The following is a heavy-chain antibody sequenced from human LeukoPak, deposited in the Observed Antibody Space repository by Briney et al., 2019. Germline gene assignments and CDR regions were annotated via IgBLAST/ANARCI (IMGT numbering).Heavy chain of an antibody. V-gene: IGHV3-7*03. CDR2: IKQDGSDK. D-gene: IGHD2-2*01. Sequence: PGGSLRLSCAASGFTFSDYWMTWVRQAPGKGPEWVANIKQDGSDKYYVDSVKGRFTISRDNAKNTLYLQMNSLRAEDTAVYYCARGETVVPAAQPDHYYYYYMDVWGKGTTVTVSS. CDR1: GFTFSDYW. CDR3: ARGETVVPAAQPDHYYYYYMDV. J-gene: IGHJ6*03.